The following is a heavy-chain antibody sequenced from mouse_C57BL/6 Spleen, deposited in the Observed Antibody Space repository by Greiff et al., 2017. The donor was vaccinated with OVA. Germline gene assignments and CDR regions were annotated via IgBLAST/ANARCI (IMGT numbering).Heavy chain of an antibody. V-gene: IGHV1-63*01. CDR3: ARKLGYAMDY. CDR2: IYPGGGYT. CDR1: GYTFTNYW. Sequence: VQLQESGAELVRPGTSVKMSCKASGYTFTNYWIGWAKQRPGHGLEWIGDIYPGGGYTNYNEKFKGKATLTADKSSSTAYMQFSSLTSEDSAIYYCARKLGYAMDYWGQGTSVTVSS. J-gene: IGHJ4*01. D-gene: IGHD4-1*01.